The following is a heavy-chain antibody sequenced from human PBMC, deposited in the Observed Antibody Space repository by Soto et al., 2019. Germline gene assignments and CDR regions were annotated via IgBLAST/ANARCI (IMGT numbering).Heavy chain of an antibody. CDR1: GFTFSSYA. CDR3: AKYDGLSHLEWLLYRRGWGVNENYYMDV. J-gene: IGHJ6*03. CDR2: ISGSGGST. V-gene: IGHV3-23*01. Sequence: GGSLRLSCAASGFTFSSYAMSWVRQAPGKGLEWVSAISGSGGSTYYADSVKGRFTISRDNSKNTLYLQMNSLRAEDTAVYYCAKYDGLSHLEWLLYRRGWGVNENYYMDVWGKGTTVTVSS. D-gene: IGHD3-3*01.